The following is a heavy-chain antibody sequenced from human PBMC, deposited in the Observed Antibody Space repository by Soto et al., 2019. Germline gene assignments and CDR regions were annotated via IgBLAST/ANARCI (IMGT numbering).Heavy chain of an antibody. CDR3: ARLPAYYDSSGYSN. J-gene: IGHJ4*02. D-gene: IGHD3-22*01. V-gene: IGHV3-21*01. Sequence: EVQLVESGGGLVKPGGSLRLSCAASGFTFSSYSMNWVRQAPGKGLEWVSSISSSSSYIYYEDSVKGRFTISRDNAKNSMYLQMNSLRAEDTAVYYCARLPAYYDSSGYSNWGQGTLVTVSS. CDR1: GFTFSSYS. CDR2: ISSSSSYI.